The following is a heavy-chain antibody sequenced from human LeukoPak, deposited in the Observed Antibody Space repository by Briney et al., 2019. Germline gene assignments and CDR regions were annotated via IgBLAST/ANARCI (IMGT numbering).Heavy chain of an antibody. CDR3: ARGRCFDWVFYFDL. Sequence: SETLSLTCTVSGGPIRSYYWSWIRQPPGKGLEWIGYIYTSGSTNYNPSLESRVTISVDTSKNQFSLKLSSVTAADTAVYYCARGRCFDWVFYFDLWGQGTLVTVSS. D-gene: IGHD3-9*01. V-gene: IGHV4-4*09. J-gene: IGHJ4*02. CDR1: GGPIRSYY. CDR2: IYTSGST.